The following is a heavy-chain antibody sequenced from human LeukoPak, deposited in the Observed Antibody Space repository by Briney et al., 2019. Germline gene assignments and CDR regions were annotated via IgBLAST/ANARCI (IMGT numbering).Heavy chain of an antibody. CDR2: IYYSGST. CDR3: ARADRLAADWSTFDY. CDR1: GGSISSGDYY. Sequence: ASQTLSLTCTVSGGSISSGDYYWSWIRQPPGKGLEWIGYIYYSGSTYYNPSLKSRVTISVDTSKNQFSLKLSSVTAADTAVYYCARADRLAADWSTFDYWGQGTLVTVPS. J-gene: IGHJ4*02. V-gene: IGHV4-30-4*01. D-gene: IGHD3-9*01.